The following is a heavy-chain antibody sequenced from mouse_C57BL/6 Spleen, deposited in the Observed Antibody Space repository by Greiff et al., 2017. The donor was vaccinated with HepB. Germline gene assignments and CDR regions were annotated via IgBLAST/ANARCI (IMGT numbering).Heavy chain of an antibody. V-gene: IGHV1-85*01. Sequence: QVQLQQSGPELVKPGASVKLSCKASGYTFTSYDINWVKQRPGQGLEWIGWIYPRDGSTKYNDKFKGKATLTVETSSSTAYMELHSLTSEDSAVYFCARGVYDGYYPYAMDYWGQGTSVTVSS. CDR1: GYTFTSYD. CDR3: ARGVYDGYYPYAMDY. CDR2: IYPRDGST. D-gene: IGHD2-3*01. J-gene: IGHJ4*01.